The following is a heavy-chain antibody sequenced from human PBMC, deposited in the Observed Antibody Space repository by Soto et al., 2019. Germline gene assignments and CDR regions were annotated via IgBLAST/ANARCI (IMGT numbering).Heavy chain of an antibody. V-gene: IGHV3-7*01. CDR2: VKPDGSEK. Sequence: EVQLVESGGNLVQPGGSLRLSCAASGFTLNNSWMCWVRHSPGKGLECVASVKPDGSEKYYVDSVKGRFIISRDNAKSSLYLQMNSLGGEDTALYYCATGGGAVWGQGTTVTVSS. CDR1: GFTLNNSW. CDR3: ATGGGAV. J-gene: IGHJ6*02. D-gene: IGHD3-16*01.